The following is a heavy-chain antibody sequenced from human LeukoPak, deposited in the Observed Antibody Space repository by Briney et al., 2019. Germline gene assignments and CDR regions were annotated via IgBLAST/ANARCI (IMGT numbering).Heavy chain of an antibody. CDR3: ARGWGDGYNSPFDY. J-gene: IGHJ4*02. CDR2: IRSSGSTI. D-gene: IGHD5-24*01. Sequence: GGSLRVSGAASGFTYSDYYMSWIRQAPGKGVQGVSYIRSSGSTIYYADSVKGRFTISRDNAKNSLYLQMNSLRAEDTAVYYCARGWGDGYNSPFDYWGQGTLVTVSS. V-gene: IGHV3-11*01. CDR1: GFTYSDYY.